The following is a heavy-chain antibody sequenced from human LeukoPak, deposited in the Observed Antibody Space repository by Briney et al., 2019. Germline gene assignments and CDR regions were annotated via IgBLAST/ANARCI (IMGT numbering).Heavy chain of an antibody. Sequence: GGSLRLSCAASGFTFSSYSMNWVRQAPGKGLEWVSSISSSSSYIYYADSVKGRLTISRDNAKNSLHLQMNSLRAEDTAAYYCARVKNYYDSSGSDEIDYWGQGTLVTVSS. CDR1: GFTFSSYS. CDR2: ISSSSSYI. CDR3: ARVKNYYDSSGSDEIDY. V-gene: IGHV3-21*01. J-gene: IGHJ4*02. D-gene: IGHD3-22*01.